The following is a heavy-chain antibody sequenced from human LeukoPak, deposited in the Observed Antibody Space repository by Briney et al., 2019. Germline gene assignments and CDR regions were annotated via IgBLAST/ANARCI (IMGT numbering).Heavy chain of an antibody. D-gene: IGHD3-22*01. V-gene: IGHV1-2*02. J-gene: IGHJ4*02. CDR1: GYTFTGYF. CDR3: ARIKNYYDSSGSFDY. Sequence: ASVKVSCKASGYTFTGYFMHWVRQAPGQGLEWMGWINPTSGGTNYAQKFQGRVTMTRDTSISTAYMELRRLRSDHTAVYYCARIKNYYDSSGSFDYWGQGTLVTVSS. CDR2: INPTSGGT.